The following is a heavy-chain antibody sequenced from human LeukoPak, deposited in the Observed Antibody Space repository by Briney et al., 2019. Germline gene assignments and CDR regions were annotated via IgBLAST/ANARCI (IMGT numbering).Heavy chain of an antibody. CDR2: IYYTGST. Sequence: SETLSLTCTVSGGSISTYYWSWILQPPGKGLEWIGYIYYTGSTNYNPSLKSRVTISVDTSKNQFSLKLSSVTAADTAVYYCARLISRKYCSGGSCYFLTWYFDLWGRGTLVTVSS. D-gene: IGHD2-15*01. CDR3: ARLISRKYCSGGSCYFLTWYFDL. CDR1: GGSISTYY. V-gene: IGHV4-59*08. J-gene: IGHJ2*01.